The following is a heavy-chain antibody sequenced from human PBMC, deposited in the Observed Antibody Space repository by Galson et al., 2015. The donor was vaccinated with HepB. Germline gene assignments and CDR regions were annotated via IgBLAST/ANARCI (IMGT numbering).Heavy chain of an antibody. V-gene: IGHV3-33*01. Sequence: SLRLSCAASGFTFASYGMHWVRQAPGKGLEWVAVIWYDGSDKYYGDSVKGRFTISRDNSKNTVYLQMNSLRAEDTAVYYCARILMTTVGTGWVYFDSWGQGTLVTVSS. CDR3: ARILMTTVGTGWVYFDS. D-gene: IGHD4-23*01. J-gene: IGHJ4*02. CDR1: GFTFASYG. CDR2: IWYDGSDK.